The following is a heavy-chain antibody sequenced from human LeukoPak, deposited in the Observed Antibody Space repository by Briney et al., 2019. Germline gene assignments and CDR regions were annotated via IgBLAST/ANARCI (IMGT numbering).Heavy chain of an antibody. CDR2: IYISGTT. J-gene: IGHJ4*02. CDR3: ARSGSSYYSPNFDY. Sequence: SETLSLTCTVPGASISSYYWSWIRQPAGKGLEWIGRIYISGTTNYSPSLKSRVTMSVDTSKNQFSLKLSSVSAADTAVYYCARSGSSYYSPNFDYWGQGTLVTVSS. D-gene: IGHD1-26*01. CDR1: GASISSYY. V-gene: IGHV4-4*07.